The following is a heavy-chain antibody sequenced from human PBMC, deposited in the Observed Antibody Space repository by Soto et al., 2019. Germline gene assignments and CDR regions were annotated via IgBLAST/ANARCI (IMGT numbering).Heavy chain of an antibody. J-gene: IGHJ5*02. CDR3: VRIRYQLPSPVLWLDP. CDR1: GGFLSESH. CDR2: INHVGGT. Sequence: SETLSLTCAVYGGFLSESHWTWIRQPPGKGLEWIGEINHVGGTNYNPSLKSRVTMSVDTSQNQFSLRLISVTAADTAMYFCVRIRYQLPSPVLWLDPWGQGTSVTVSS. D-gene: IGHD3-16*01. V-gene: IGHV4-34*01.